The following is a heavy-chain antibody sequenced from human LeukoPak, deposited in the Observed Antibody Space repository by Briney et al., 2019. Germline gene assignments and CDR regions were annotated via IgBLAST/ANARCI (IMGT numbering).Heavy chain of an antibody. J-gene: IGHJ4*02. V-gene: IGHV1-2*02. Sequence: ASVKASCKASGYTFTDYYMHWVRQAPGQGFEWMGWINPNSGDTNYAQKFQGRVTMTRDTSISTAHMELSRLRSDDTAVYYCARANFLYCSSTTYLFDYWGQGTLVTVSS. CDR3: ARANFLYCSSTTYLFDY. D-gene: IGHD2-2*01. CDR1: GYTFTDYY. CDR2: INPNSGDT.